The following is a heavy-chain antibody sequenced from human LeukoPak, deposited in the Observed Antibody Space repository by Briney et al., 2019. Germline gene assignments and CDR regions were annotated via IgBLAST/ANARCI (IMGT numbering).Heavy chain of an antibody. D-gene: IGHD3-22*01. CDR2: ISYDGSNK. CDR1: GFTFSSYG. J-gene: IGHJ4*02. Sequence: GGSLRLSCAASGFTFSSYGMHWVRQAPGKGLEWVAVISYDGSNKYYADSVKGRFTISRDNSKNTLYLQMNSLRAEDTAVYYCAGTDSSGYYYPIDYWGQGTLVTVSS. CDR3: AGTDSSGYYYPIDY. V-gene: IGHV3-30*03.